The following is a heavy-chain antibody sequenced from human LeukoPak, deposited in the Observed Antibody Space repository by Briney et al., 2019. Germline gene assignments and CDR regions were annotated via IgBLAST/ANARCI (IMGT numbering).Heavy chain of an antibody. V-gene: IGHV1-18*01. J-gene: IGHJ4*02. D-gene: IGHD2-2*02. Sequence: ASVKVSCKASGYTFTSYGISWVRQAPGQGLEWMGWVSAYNGNTNYAQKLQGRVTMTTDTSTSTAYMELRSLRSDDTAVYYCVRQFHCSSTSCYRLMDYWGQGTLVTVSS. CDR3: VRQFHCSSTSCYRLMDY. CDR1: GYTFTSYG. CDR2: VSAYNGNT.